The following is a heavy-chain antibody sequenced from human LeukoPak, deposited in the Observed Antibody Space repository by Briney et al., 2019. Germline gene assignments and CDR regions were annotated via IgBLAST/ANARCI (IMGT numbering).Heavy chain of an antibody. CDR2: IYSGGST. J-gene: IGHJ4*02. Sequence: GGSLRLSCAAYGFTVSSNYMSWVRQAPGKGLEWVSIIYSGGSTFYADSVKGRFTISRDNSKNTLYLQVNSLKTEDAAVYYCTMTERLGFGIPDWGQGTLVTVSS. CDR3: TMTERLGFGIPD. CDR1: GFTVSSNY. V-gene: IGHV3-53*01. D-gene: IGHD3-10*01.